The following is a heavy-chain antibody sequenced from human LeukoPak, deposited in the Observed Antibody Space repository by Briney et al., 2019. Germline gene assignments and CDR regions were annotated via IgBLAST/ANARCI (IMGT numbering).Heavy chain of an antibody. CDR3: AREGNSWYDY. J-gene: IGHJ4*02. CDR1: GFTFTTYT. Sequence: GGSLRLSCAASGFTFTTYTVHWLRQAPGKGLEWVSSSSSRSSHIDYTDSVKGRFIISRDNAKNSLYLQMNSLRAEDTAVYYCAREGNSWYDYWGQGTLVTVSS. CDR2: SSSRSSHI. V-gene: IGHV3-21*01. D-gene: IGHD6-13*01.